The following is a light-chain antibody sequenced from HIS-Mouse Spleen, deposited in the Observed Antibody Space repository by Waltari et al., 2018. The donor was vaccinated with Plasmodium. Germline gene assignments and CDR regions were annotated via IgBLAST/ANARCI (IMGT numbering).Light chain of an antibody. V-gene: IGKV3-15*01. J-gene: IGKJ3*01. CDR2: GAS. CDR1: QSVSSN. CDR3: QQYNNWSFT. Sequence: EIVLTQSPGTLSLSPGERATLSCRASQSVSSNLAWYQQKPGQAPRLLIYGASTRATGIPARFSGSGSGTEFTFTISSLQSEDFAVYYCQQYNNWSFTFGPGTKVDIK.